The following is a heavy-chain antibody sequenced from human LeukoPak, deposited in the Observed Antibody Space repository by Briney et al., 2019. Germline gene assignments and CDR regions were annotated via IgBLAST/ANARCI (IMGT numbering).Heavy chain of an antibody. CDR1: GYTFTSYG. J-gene: IGHJ4*02. Sequence: ASVKVACKASGYTFTSYGLSWVRQAPGQGLEWMGWISAYNGNTNYAQRLQGRVTMTTDTSTSTAYMELRSLRSDDTAVYYCARRGFYGDYDYWGQGTLVTVSS. D-gene: IGHD4-17*01. CDR2: ISAYNGNT. CDR3: ARRGFYGDYDY. V-gene: IGHV1-18*04.